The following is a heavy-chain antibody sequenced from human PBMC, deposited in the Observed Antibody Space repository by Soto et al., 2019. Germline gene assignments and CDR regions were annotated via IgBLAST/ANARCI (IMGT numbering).Heavy chain of an antibody. CDR3: AKDTGNYASGSFSH. V-gene: IGHV3-23*01. D-gene: IGHD3-10*01. CDR2: LSGTAESA. Sequence: EVQLLESGGGLVQPGGSLRLSCAASGFTFSTYAMSWVRQAPGNGLECVSALSGTAESADYAESMKGRFTISRDDSKTMLSLQMSSLRAEATAVYTCAKDTGNYASGSFSHWGKGTLVTVSS. J-gene: IGHJ4*02. CDR1: GFTFSTYA.